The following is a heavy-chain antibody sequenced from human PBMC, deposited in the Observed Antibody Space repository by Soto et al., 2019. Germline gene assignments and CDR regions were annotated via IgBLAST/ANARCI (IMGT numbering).Heavy chain of an antibody. CDR1: GGSVSSGRFY. V-gene: IGHV4-61*01. J-gene: IGHJ4*02. D-gene: IGHD6-19*01. Sequence: QVQLQESGPGLVKPSETLSLTCTVSGGSVSSGRFYWSWSRQPPGKGLEWIGYIYYSGTTKYNPSLRSRVTISVDMSKNQFSLKVTSVTAADTAVYYCARSGSGSGWLGGQGTLVTVSS. CDR3: ARSGSGSGWL. CDR2: IYYSGTT.